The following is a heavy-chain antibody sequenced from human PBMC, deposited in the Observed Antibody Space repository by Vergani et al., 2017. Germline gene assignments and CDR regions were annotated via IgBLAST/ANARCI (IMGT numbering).Heavy chain of an antibody. CDR2: IYTIGST. CDR3: ARQNILGYYYYGMDV. Sequence: QVQLQESGPGLVKPSQTLSLTCTDSGGSISSGSYYWSWIRQPAGKGLEWIGRIYTIGSTNYNPSLNSRVTISVDTSKNQFSLKLSSVTAADTAVYYCARQNILGYYYYGMDVWGQGTTVTVSS. J-gene: IGHJ6*02. D-gene: IGHD3-9*01. CDR1: GGSISSGSYY. V-gene: IGHV4-61*02.